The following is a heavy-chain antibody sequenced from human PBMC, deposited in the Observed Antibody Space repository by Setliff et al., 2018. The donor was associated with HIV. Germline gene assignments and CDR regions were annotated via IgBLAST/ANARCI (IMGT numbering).Heavy chain of an antibody. D-gene: IGHD3-16*01. CDR2: IFTSEFI. CDR1: GDSISGFY. CDR3: ARVRGGTSRGNFNY. J-gene: IGHJ4*02. Sequence: SETLSLTCTVSGDSISGFYWSWIRQPPGKGLEWIGSIFTSEFINYNPSLESRVTLSVDTSNKQLSLKLSSVTAADTAVYYCARVRGGTSRGNFNYWGQGTLVTVSS. V-gene: IGHV4-4*08.